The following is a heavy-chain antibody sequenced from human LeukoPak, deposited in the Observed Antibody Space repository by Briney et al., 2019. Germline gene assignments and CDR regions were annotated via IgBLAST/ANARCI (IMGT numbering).Heavy chain of an antibody. V-gene: IGHV4-34*01. J-gene: IGHJ6*02. Sequence: SETLSLTCAVYGGSLSGYYWSWIRQPPGKGLEWIGEINHSGSTNYNPSLKSRVTISVDTSKNQFSLKLSSVTAADTAVYYCARSSSGWKNYYYYYGMDVWGQGTTVTVSS. CDR1: GGSLSGYY. D-gene: IGHD6-19*01. CDR3: ARSSSGWKNYYYYYGMDV. CDR2: INHSGST.